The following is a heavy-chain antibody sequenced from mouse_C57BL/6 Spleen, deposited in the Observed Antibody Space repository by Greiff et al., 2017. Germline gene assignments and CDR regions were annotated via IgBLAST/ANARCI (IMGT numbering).Heavy chain of an antibody. CDR1: GFSLTSYS. J-gene: IGHJ4*01. D-gene: IGHD2-4*01. CDR2: IWTGGGT. CDR3: ARNDDYLYDYAMDY. V-gene: IGHV2-9-1*01. Sequence: VKLVESGPGLVAPSQSLSISCTVSGFSLTSYSISWVRQPPGKGLEWLGVIWTGGGTNYNSALKSRLSISKDNSKSQVFLKMNSLQTDDTARYYCARNDDYLYDYAMDYWGQGTSVTVSS.